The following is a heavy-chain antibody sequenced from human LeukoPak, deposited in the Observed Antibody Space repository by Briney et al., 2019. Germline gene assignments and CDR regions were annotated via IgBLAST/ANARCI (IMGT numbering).Heavy chain of an antibody. CDR3: ARAPGSGWHYYGMDV. Sequence: GASVKVSCKASGYTFTSYGISWVRQAPGQGLEWMGWISAYNGNTNYAQKLQGRVTMTTDTSTSTAYMELRSLRSDDTAVYYCARAPGSGWHYYGMDVWGKGTTVTVSS. D-gene: IGHD6-19*01. V-gene: IGHV1-18*04. CDR1: GYTFTSYG. J-gene: IGHJ6*04. CDR2: ISAYNGNT.